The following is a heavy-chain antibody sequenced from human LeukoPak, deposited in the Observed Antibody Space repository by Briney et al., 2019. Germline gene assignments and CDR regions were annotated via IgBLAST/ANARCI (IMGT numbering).Heavy chain of an antibody. CDR3: AGSTYYYDSSGYRYFDY. D-gene: IGHD3-22*01. V-gene: IGHV4-59*08. Sequence: SETLSLTCTVSGGSISSYYWSWIRQPPGEGLEWIGYIYYSGSTNYNPSLKSRVTISVDTSKNQFSLKLSSVTAADTAVYYCAGSTYYYDSSGYRYFDYWGQGTLVTVSS. CDR2: IYYSGST. CDR1: GGSISSYY. J-gene: IGHJ4*02.